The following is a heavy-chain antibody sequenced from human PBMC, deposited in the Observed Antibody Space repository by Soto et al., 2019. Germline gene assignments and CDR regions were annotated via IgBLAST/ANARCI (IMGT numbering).Heavy chain of an antibody. CDR2: ISAYNGNT. V-gene: IGHV1-18*01. CDR1: GYTFTSYG. CDR3: AREGYYDFWSGYLPITADY. D-gene: IGHD3-3*01. Sequence: ASVKVSCKASGYTFTSYGISWVRQAPGQGLEWMGWISAYNGNTNYAQKLQGRVTMTTDTSTSTSYMELRSLRSDDTAVYYCAREGYYDFWSGYLPITADYWGQGTLVTVSS. J-gene: IGHJ4*02.